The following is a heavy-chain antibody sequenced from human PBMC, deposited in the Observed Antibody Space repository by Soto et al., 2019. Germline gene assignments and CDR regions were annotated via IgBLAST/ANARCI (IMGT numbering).Heavy chain of an antibody. CDR2: ISYDGSNK. J-gene: IGHJ4*02. V-gene: IGHV3-30-3*01. CDR1: GFTFSSYA. Sequence: QVQLVESGGGVVQSGRSLRLSCAASGFTFSSYAMHWVRQAPGKGLEWVAVISYDGSNKYYADSVKGRFTISRDNSKNTLYLQMNSLRAEDTAVYYCARNPGIAAAGTFDYWGQGTLVTVSS. CDR3: ARNPGIAAAGTFDY. D-gene: IGHD6-13*01.